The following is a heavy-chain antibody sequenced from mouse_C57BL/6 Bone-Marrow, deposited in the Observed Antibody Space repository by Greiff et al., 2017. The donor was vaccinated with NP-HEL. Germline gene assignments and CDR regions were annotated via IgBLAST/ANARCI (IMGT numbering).Heavy chain of an antibody. Sequence: QVQLKQPGAELVKPGASVKMSCKASGYTFTSYWITWVKQRPGQGLEWIGDIYPGSGSTNYNEKFKSKATLTVDTSSSTAYMQLSSLTSEDSAVYYCAMATVVARHYYAMDYWGQGTSVTVSS. J-gene: IGHJ4*01. D-gene: IGHD1-1*01. V-gene: IGHV1-55*01. CDR2: IYPGSGST. CDR3: AMATVVARHYYAMDY. CDR1: GYTFTSYW.